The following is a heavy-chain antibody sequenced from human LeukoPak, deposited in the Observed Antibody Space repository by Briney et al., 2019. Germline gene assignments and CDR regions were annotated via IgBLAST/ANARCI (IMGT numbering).Heavy chain of an antibody. CDR2: IIPILGIA. Sequence: SVKVSCKASGGTFSSYTISWVRQAPGQGLEWMGRIIPILGIANYAQKFQGRVTITADKSTSTAYMELSSLRSEDTAVYYCARGPGIAVAGVFDYWGRGSLVTVSS. J-gene: IGHJ4*02. CDR1: GGTFSSYT. CDR3: ARGPGIAVAGVFDY. V-gene: IGHV1-69*02. D-gene: IGHD6-19*01.